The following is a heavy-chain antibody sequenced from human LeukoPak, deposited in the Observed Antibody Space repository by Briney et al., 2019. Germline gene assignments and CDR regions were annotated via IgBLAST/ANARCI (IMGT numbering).Heavy chain of an antibody. V-gene: IGHV1-69*05. Sequence: ASVKVSCKASGGTFSSYAISWVRQAPGQGLEWMGGIIPIFGTANYAQKFQGRVTITTDESTSTAYMKLSSLRSEDTAVYYCARVGDPQTLDYWGQGTLVTVSS. CDR2: IIPIFGTA. CDR1: GGTFSSYA. CDR3: ARVGDPQTLDY. D-gene: IGHD4-23*01. J-gene: IGHJ4*02.